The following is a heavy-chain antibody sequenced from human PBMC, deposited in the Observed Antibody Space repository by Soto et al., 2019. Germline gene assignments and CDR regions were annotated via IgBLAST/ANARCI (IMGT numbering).Heavy chain of an antibody. Sequence: EVQLLESGGGLVQPGGSLRLSCAASGFTFSSYAMSWVRQAPGKGLEWVSAISGSGGSTYYADSVKGRFTISRDNSMNTLYLQMNSLRDEDTAVYYCASHCSGASCYAPGAWYFDLWGRGTLVTVSS. CDR1: GFTFSSYA. D-gene: IGHD2-2*01. CDR2: ISGSGGST. CDR3: ASHCSGASCYAPGAWYFDL. V-gene: IGHV3-23*01. J-gene: IGHJ2*01.